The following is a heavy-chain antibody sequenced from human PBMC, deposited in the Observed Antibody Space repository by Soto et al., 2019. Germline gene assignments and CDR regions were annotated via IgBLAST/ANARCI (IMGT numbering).Heavy chain of an antibody. D-gene: IGHD7-27*01. V-gene: IGHV4-34*01. J-gene: IGHJ4*02. CDR1: GGSFSGYY. CDR3: GRGVPGF. Sequence: QVQLQQWGAGLLKPSETLSLTCAVYGGSFSGYYWSWIRQTEEKGLEWIGDVDHSGSTNYNPSLKSRVTNSVDTSKNQFSLKLNSVTTADTAVYYCGRGVPGFWGQGTLVTVSS. CDR2: VDHSGST.